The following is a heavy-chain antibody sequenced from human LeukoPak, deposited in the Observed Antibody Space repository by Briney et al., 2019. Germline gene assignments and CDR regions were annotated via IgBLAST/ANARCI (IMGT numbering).Heavy chain of an antibody. CDR3: ARGLAVAGRG. Sequence: PGGSLRLSCAASGFTFSSYSMNWVRQAPGKGLEWVSSISSSSSYIYYADSVKGRFTISRDNAKNSLYQQMNSLRAEDTAVYYCARGLAVAGRGWGQGTLVTVSS. V-gene: IGHV3-21*01. J-gene: IGHJ4*02. D-gene: IGHD6-19*01. CDR1: GFTFSSYS. CDR2: ISSSSSYI.